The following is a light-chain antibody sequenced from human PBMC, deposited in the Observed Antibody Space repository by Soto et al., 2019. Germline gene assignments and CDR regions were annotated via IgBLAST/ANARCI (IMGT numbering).Light chain of an antibody. CDR3: QHYDSSPPYT. CDR1: QSVSSNS. J-gene: IGKJ2*01. V-gene: IGKV3-20*01. Sequence: EVVLTQSPGTLSLSPGERATLSCRASQSVSSNSLAWYQQRPGQAPRLLIYGASIRVTDTPDRFSGSGSGTDFTLTISTLEPEDFAVYYCQHYDSSPPYTFGQGTKLEIK. CDR2: GAS.